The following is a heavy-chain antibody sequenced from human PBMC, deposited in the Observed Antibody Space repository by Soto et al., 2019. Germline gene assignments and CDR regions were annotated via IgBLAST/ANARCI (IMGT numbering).Heavy chain of an antibody. V-gene: IGHV4-30-4*01. CDR3: AREYYYGSGSYSRWFDP. J-gene: IGHJ5*02. Sequence: SETLSHTCTASGGSISSGDYYWSWIRQPAGKGLEWIGYIYYSGSTYYNPSLKSRVTISVDTSKNQFSLKLSSVTAADTAVYYCAREYYYGSGSYSRWFDPWGQGTLVTVSS. CDR1: GGSISSGDYY. CDR2: IYYSGST. D-gene: IGHD3-10*01.